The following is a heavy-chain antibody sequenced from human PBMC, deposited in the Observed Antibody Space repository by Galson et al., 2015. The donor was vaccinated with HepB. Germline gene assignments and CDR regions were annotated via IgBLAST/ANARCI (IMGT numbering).Heavy chain of an antibody. CDR2: IYPGDSDT. D-gene: IGHD3-22*01. J-gene: IGHJ4*02. CDR3: ASPVYDSSDYYIFDY. V-gene: IGHV5-51*01. Sequence: QSGAEVKKPGESLKISCKGSGYSFTSYWIGWVRQMPGKGLEWMGIIYPGDSDTRYSPSFQGQVTISADKSISTAYLQWSSLKASDTAMYYCASPVYDSSDYYIFDYWGQGTLVTVSS. CDR1: GYSFTSYW.